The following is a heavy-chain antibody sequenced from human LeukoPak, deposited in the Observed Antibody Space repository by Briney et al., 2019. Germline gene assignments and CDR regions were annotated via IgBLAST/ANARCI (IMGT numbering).Heavy chain of an antibody. CDR1: GGSISSYY. V-gene: IGHV4-59*01. CDR3: ARGVPPYYYDSSVYYPFDY. D-gene: IGHD3-22*01. Sequence: SATLSLTCPVSGGSISSYYWSWIRQPPGKGLEWIGYIYYSGSTNYNPSLKSRVTISVDMSKNQFSLKLSSVTAADTAVYYCARGVPPYYYDSSVYYPFDYWGQGTLVTVSS. J-gene: IGHJ4*02. CDR2: IYYSGST.